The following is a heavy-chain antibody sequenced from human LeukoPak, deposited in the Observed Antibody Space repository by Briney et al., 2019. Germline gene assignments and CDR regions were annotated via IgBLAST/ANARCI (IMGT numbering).Heavy chain of an antibody. Sequence: GGSLRLSCAASGFTLSGYGINWVRQAPGKGLEWISYICSDGTKRYYAGSAKGRFTISRDKAKNSLYIQMNNLTAADTAVYYCARAPTPYFTYYMEVWGKGTTVTVSS. J-gene: IGHJ6*03. CDR1: GFTLSGYG. CDR3: ARAPTPYFTYYMEV. CDR2: ICSDGTKR. D-gene: IGHD2/OR15-2a*01. V-gene: IGHV3-48*01.